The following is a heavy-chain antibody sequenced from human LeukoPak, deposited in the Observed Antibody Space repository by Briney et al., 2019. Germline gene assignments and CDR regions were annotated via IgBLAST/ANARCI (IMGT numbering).Heavy chain of an antibody. J-gene: IGHJ4*02. CDR1: GFTFSSSW. Sequence: GGSLRLSCAVSGFTFSSSWMSWVRQAPGKGLEWVANIKPDGSEKHYVDSVKGRFTISRDNAKNTLYLQMNSLRAEDTAVYYCARDGEAYGTSFDYWGQGTLVTVSS. CDR2: IKPDGSEK. CDR3: ARDGEAYGTSFDY. D-gene: IGHD4-17*01. V-gene: IGHV3-7*01.